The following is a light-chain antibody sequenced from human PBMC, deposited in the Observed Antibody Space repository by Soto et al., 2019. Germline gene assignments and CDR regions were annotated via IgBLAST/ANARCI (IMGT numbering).Light chain of an antibody. CDR1: QTISSW. Sequence: DMQMTQSRSTLSGSVGDRVTITCRASQTISSWLAWYQQKPGKAPKLLIYTASTLKSGVPSRFSGSGSGTEFPLTISSLQPDDFATYYCQHYNSYSEAFGQGTKVDIK. V-gene: IGKV1-5*03. CDR2: TAS. CDR3: QHYNSYSEA. J-gene: IGKJ1*01.